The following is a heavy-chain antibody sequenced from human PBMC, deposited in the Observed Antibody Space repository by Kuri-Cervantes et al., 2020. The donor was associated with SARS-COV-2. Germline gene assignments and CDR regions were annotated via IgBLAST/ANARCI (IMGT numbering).Heavy chain of an antibody. CDR1: GFTFDDYA. D-gene: IGHD6-13*01. CDR3: ARDPAAGLYYYYMDV. Sequence: LSLTCAAFGFTFDDYAMHWVRPAPGKGLEWVASIKQDGSEKYYVDSVKGRFTIPSDNAKNSLYLQMNSLRAEDTAVYYCARDPAAGLYYYYMDVWGKGTTVTVSS. V-gene: IGHV3-7*01. CDR2: IKQDGSEK. J-gene: IGHJ6*03.